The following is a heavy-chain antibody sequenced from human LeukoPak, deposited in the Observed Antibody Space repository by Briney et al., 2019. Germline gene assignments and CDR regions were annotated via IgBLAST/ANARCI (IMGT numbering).Heavy chain of an antibody. J-gene: IGHJ6*03. D-gene: IGHD6-13*01. CDR1: GGSISSSSYY. CDR2: IYYSGST. V-gene: IGHV4-39*01. CDR3: AGLGSIAAADYYYYYYMDV. Sequence: PSETLSLTCTVSGGSISSSSYYWGWIRQPPGKGLEWIGSIYYSGSTYYNPSLKSRVTISVDTSKNQFPLKLSSVTAADTAVYYCAGLGSIAAADYYYYYYMDVWGKGTTVTVSS.